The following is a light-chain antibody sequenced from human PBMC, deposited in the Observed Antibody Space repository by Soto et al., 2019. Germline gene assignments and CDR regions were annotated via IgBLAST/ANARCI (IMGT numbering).Light chain of an antibody. Sequence: QSVLTQPPSVSGAPGQRVTISCTGSSSNIGAGYDVHWYQQLPGTAPKLLIYSNNNRPSGVPDRFSGSKSGTSASLAITGLQAEEEADYYCQSYDSSLSGSVFGGGTQLTVL. CDR2: SNN. V-gene: IGLV1-40*01. CDR1: SSNIGAGYD. J-gene: IGLJ7*01. CDR3: QSYDSSLSGSV.